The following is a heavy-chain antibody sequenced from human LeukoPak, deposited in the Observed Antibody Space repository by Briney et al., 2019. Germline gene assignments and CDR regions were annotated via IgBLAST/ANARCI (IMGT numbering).Heavy chain of an antibody. CDR2: INPNSGGT. D-gene: IGHD6-19*01. CDR1: GYTFTGYY. CDR3: ARVKGQWLVQFGWFDP. Sequence: ASVKVSCKASGYTFTGYYMHWVRQAPGQGLEWMGWINPNSGGTNYAQKFQGRVTMTRDTSISTAYMELSGLRSDDTAVYYCARVKGQWLVQFGWFDPLGQGTLVTVSS. V-gene: IGHV1-2*02. J-gene: IGHJ5*02.